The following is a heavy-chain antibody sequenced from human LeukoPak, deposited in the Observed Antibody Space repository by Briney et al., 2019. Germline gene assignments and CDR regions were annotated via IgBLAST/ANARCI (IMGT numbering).Heavy chain of an antibody. Sequence: GGSLRLSCAASGFTFSNYGMHRVRQAPGKGLEWVSVIYSGGSTYYADSVKGRFTISRDNSKNTLYLQMNSLRAEDTAVYYCASTLVVVITTGAFDIWGQGTMVTVSS. CDR2: IYSGGST. CDR1: GFTFSNYG. CDR3: ASTLVVVITTGAFDI. V-gene: IGHV3-NL1*01. D-gene: IGHD3-22*01. J-gene: IGHJ3*02.